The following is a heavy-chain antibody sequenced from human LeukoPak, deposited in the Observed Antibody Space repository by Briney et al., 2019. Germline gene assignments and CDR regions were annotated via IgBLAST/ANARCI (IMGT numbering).Heavy chain of an antibody. J-gene: IGHJ4*02. CDR1: GYTFTGYY. CDR2: INPNSGGT. V-gene: IGHV1-2*06. D-gene: IGHD2-2*01. CDR3: ARLADCSSTSCYDY. Sequence: GASVKVSCKASGYTFTGYYMHWVRQAPEQGLEWIGRINPNSGGTNYAQKFQGRVTMTRDTSISTAYMELSRLRSDDTAVYYCARLADCSSTSCYDYWGQGTLVTVSS.